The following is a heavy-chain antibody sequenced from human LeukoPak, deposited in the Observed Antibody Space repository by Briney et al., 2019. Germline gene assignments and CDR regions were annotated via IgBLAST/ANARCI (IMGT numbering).Heavy chain of an antibody. CDR2: IRTSGSTI. Sequence: SGGSLRLSCAASGFTFSDYYMSWIRQAPGKGLEWVSYIRTSGSTIYYADSVKGRFTISRDNAKNSLYLQMNSLRVEDTAVYYCAKEGRSLQTYWGQGTLVTVSS. V-gene: IGHV3-11*01. D-gene: IGHD5-24*01. CDR1: GFTFSDYY. CDR3: AKEGRSLQTY. J-gene: IGHJ4*02.